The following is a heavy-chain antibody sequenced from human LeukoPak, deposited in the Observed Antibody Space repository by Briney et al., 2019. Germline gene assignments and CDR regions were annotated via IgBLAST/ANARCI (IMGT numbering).Heavy chain of an antibody. D-gene: IGHD3-10*01. J-gene: IGHJ3*02. CDR3: ARDMEGFDI. CDR2: IWYDGSNK. Sequence: GRSLRLSCAASGFTFSSYGMHWVRQAPGKGLEWVAVIWYDGSNKYYADSVRGRFTISRDNSKNTLYLQMNSLRAEDTAVYYCARDMEGFDIWGQGTDVTVSS. V-gene: IGHV3-33*01. CDR1: GFTFSSYG.